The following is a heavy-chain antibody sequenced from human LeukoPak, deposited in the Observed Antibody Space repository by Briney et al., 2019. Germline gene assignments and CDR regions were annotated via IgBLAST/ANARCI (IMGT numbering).Heavy chain of an antibody. V-gene: IGHV5-51*01. CDR3: ARQSYGDY. CDR1: GSRFTSYW. CDR2: IYPGESDT. Sequence: GAALKISCKGSGSRFTSYWIGWVRRMPGKGLEWRGIIYPGESDTRYSPSFQGQVTISADKSISTAYLQWSSLKASDTAMYYCARQSYGDYWGQGTLVTVSS. J-gene: IGHJ4*02. D-gene: IGHD3-10*01.